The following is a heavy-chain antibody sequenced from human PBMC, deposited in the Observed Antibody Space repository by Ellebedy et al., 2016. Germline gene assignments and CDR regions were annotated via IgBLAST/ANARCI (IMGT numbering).Heavy chain of an antibody. CDR2: IYYSGST. J-gene: IGHJ4*02. CDR3: ARGDSSSSRVYY. CDR1: GGSISSGHSY. Sequence: LRLSCTVSGGSISSGHSYWSWIRQPPGKGLEWIGYIYYSGSTYYNPSLKSRVTISRDTSKNQFSLNLSSVTAADTAVYYCARGDSSSSRVYYWGQGTLVTISS. D-gene: IGHD6-6*01. V-gene: IGHV4-30-4*01.